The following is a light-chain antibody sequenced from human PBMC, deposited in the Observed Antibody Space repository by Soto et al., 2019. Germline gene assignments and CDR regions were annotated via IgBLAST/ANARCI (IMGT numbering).Light chain of an antibody. Sequence: QSALTQPASVSGSPGQSITISCTGTNSDVGSYNLVSWYRHHPGKAPKLMIYEGSKRPSGVSNRFSGSKSGSTASLIISRLQTEDEADYYCVSYTSSTTYVFGTGTKLTVL. CDR2: EGS. CDR3: VSYTSSTTYV. CDR1: NSDVGSYNL. V-gene: IGLV2-14*02. J-gene: IGLJ1*01.